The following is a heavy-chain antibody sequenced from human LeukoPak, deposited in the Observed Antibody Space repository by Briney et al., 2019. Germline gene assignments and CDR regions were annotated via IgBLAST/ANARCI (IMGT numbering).Heavy chain of an antibody. J-gene: IGHJ4*02. CDR1: GYSFTNYY. V-gene: IGHV1-46*01. D-gene: IGHD3-9*01. CDR3: ARDQGLTGYFDY. Sequence: ASVKVSCKTSGYSFTNYYMHWVRQAPGQGLEWMGIINPSGGSTNYAQKFQGIVTMTRDTSTSTVYMELSSLRSEDTAVYYCARDQGLTGYFDYWGQGTLVTVSS. CDR2: INPSGGST.